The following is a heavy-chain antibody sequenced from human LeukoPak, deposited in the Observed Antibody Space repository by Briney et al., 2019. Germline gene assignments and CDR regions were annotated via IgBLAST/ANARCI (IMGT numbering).Heavy chain of an antibody. J-gene: IGHJ4*02. D-gene: IGHD2-15*01. Sequence: ASVKVSCKASGYTFTSYDINWVRQATGQGLEWMGWMNPNSGNTGYAQKFQGRVTITRNTSISTAYVELSSLRSEDTAVYYCARYCSGGSCYSFDYWGQGTLVTVSS. CDR1: GYTFTSYD. V-gene: IGHV1-8*03. CDR2: MNPNSGNT. CDR3: ARYCSGGSCYSFDY.